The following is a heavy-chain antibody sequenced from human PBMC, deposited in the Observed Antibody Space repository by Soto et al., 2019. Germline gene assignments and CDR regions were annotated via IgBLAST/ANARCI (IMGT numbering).Heavy chain of an antibody. D-gene: IGHD3-22*01. CDR1: GGSISSGGYY. Sequence: QVQLQESGPGLVKPSQTLSLTCTVSGGSISSGGYYWSWIRQHPGKGLEWIGYIYYSGSTYYNPSLQSRVTISVDTSKNPFSLKLSSVTAADTAVYYCARGAEDSSGYYAPDACDIWGQGTMVTVSS. J-gene: IGHJ3*02. CDR2: IYYSGST. V-gene: IGHV4-31*03. CDR3: ARGAEDSSGYYAPDACDI.